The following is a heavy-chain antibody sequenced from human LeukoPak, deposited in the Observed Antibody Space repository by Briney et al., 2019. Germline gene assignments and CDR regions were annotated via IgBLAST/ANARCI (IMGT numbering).Heavy chain of an antibody. Sequence: SETLSLTCAVYGGSFSGYYWSWIRQPPGRGLEWIGYIYYSGSTNYNPSLKSRVTISVDTSKNQFSLKLSSVTAADTAVYYCARLPCYDFWSGARGAFDIWGQGTMVTVSS. CDR1: GGSFSGYY. CDR2: IYYSGST. V-gene: IGHV4-59*01. D-gene: IGHD3-3*01. CDR3: ARLPCYDFWSGARGAFDI. J-gene: IGHJ3*02.